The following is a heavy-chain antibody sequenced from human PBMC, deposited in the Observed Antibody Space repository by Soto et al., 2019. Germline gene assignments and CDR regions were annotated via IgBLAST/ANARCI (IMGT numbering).Heavy chain of an antibody. J-gene: IGHJ4*02. CDR3: ARVSTYYYDSSGSRELDY. D-gene: IGHD3-22*01. V-gene: IGHV3-21*01. CDR1: GFTFSSYS. Sequence: PGGSLRLSCAASGFTFSSYSMNWVRQAPGKGLEWVSSISSSSSYIYYADSVKGRFTISRDNAKNSLYLQMNSLRAEDTAVYYCARVSTYYYDSSGSRELDYWGQGTLVTVSS. CDR2: ISSSSSYI.